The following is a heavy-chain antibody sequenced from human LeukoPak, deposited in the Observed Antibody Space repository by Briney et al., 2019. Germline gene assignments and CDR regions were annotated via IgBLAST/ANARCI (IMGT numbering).Heavy chain of an antibody. CDR3: AKDYGSGSYYNGHYYFYYGMDV. Sequence: ASVKVSCKASGYTFTGYYMHWVRQAPGQGLEWLGRINPISGDTKYAQKFQAWVTMTRDTSISTAYLEVTRLKSDDTAVYYCAKDYGSGSYYNGHYYFYYGMDVWGQGTTVIVSS. CDR2: INPISGDT. D-gene: IGHD3-10*01. J-gene: IGHJ6*02. CDR1: GYTFTGYY. V-gene: IGHV1-2*04.